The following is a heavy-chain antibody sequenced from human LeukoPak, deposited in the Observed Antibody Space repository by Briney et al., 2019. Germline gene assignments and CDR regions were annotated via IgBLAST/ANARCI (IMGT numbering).Heavy chain of an antibody. V-gene: IGHV3-23*01. J-gene: IGHJ4*02. CDR1: GFTFSSYA. CDR3: AKDPAYYDSSGYYPDY. Sequence: GGSLRLSCAASGFTFSSYAMSWVRQAPGKGLEWVSAISGSGGSTYYADSVKGRFTISRDNSKNTLYLQMNSLRAEDTVVYYCAKDPAYYDSSGYYPDYWGQGTLVTVSA. D-gene: IGHD3-22*01. CDR2: ISGSGGST.